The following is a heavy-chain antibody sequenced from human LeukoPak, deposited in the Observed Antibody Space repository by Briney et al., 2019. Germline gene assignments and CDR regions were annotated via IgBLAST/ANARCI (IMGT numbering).Heavy chain of an antibody. J-gene: IGHJ4*02. CDR1: GFTFSNYA. CDR3: ARHDYGGNSGDY. CDR2: IGTATTTI. Sequence: GGSLRLSCSASGFTFSNYAMYWVRQAPGKGLEWVSYIGTATTTIYYADSVKDRFTISRDNAKNSLYLQMNSLRDEDTAVYYCARHDYGGNSGDYWGQGTLVTVSS. V-gene: IGHV3-48*02. D-gene: IGHD4-23*01.